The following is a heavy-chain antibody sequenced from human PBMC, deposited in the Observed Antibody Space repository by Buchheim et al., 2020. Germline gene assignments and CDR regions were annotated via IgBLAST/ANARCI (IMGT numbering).Heavy chain of an antibody. D-gene: IGHD3-22*01. CDR3: ARGTSAMIVAKYYFDY. Sequence: EVQLLESGGGLVQPGGSLRLSCAASGFTFSSYAMSWVRQAPGQGLEWVSAISGSGGSTYYADSVKGRFTISRDTSKNTLYLKMNSLRAEDTAVYYCARGTSAMIVAKYYFDYWGQGTL. CDR2: ISGSGGST. V-gene: IGHV3-23*01. CDR1: GFTFSSYA. J-gene: IGHJ4*02.